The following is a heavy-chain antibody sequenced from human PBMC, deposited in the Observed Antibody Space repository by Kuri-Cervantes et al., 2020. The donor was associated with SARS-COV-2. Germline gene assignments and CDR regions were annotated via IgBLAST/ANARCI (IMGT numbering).Heavy chain of an antibody. V-gene: IGHV5-10-1*04. CDR1: GYSFTSYW. CDR3: ARLSGGDLGDTLDI. J-gene: IGHJ3*02. D-gene: IGHD2-21*02. CDR2: IDPSDSYT. Sequence: KVSCKGSGYSFTSYWISWVRQMPGKGLEWMGRIDPSDSYTNYSPSFQGQVTISVDKSSSTAYLQWSGLKASDTAMYYCARLSGGDLGDTLDIWGQGTMVTVSS.